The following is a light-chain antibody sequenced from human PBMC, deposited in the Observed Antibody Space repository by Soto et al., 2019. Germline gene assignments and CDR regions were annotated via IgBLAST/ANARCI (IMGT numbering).Light chain of an antibody. V-gene: IGKV3-20*01. CDR3: QQYGSSPQT. CDR2: GAS. Sequence: EIVLTQSPGTLSLSPGERATLSCRASQSVSSSYLAVYQQKPGQAPRLLIYGASSRATGIPDSFSGSGSGTDFTLTISRLEPEDFAVYYCQQYGSSPQTFGQGTRLEIK. J-gene: IGKJ5*01. CDR1: QSVSSSY.